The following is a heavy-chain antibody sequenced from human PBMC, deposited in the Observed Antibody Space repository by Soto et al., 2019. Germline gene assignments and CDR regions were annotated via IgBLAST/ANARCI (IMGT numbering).Heavy chain of an antibody. J-gene: IGHJ5*02. Sequence: ASVKVSCKASGYTFTGYFIHWVRQAPGEGLEWMGWINPNSGATKYAPKFQGRVTMTRDTSNRTAYLELSRLTSDDTAIYYCARGGGTTLAPLPWGQGTPVTVSS. CDR3: ARGGGTTLAPLP. V-gene: IGHV1-2*02. CDR1: GYTFTGYF. CDR2: INPNSGAT. D-gene: IGHD3-16*01.